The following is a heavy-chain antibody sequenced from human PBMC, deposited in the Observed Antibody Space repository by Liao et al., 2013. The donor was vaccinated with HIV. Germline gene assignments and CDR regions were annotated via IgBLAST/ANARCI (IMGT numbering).Heavy chain of an antibody. J-gene: IGHJ4*02. CDR1: GGSFSGYY. CDR2: IYYSGST. D-gene: IGHD4-17*01. Sequence: QVQLQQWGAGLLKPSETLSLTCAVYGGSFSGYYWSWIRQPPGKGLEWIGYIYYSGSTNYNPSLKSRVTISVDTSKNQFSLKLSSVTAADTAVYYCARDYGDYAFFDYWGQGTLVTVSS. V-gene: IGHV4-34*11. CDR3: ARDYGDYAFFDY.